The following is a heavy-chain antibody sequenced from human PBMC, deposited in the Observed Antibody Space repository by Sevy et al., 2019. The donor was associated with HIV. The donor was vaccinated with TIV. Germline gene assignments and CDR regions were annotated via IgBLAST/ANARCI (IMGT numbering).Heavy chain of an antibody. CDR3: ASFIAAAGTDWFDP. CDR2: IYYSGST. D-gene: IGHD6-13*01. CDR1: GGSISSYY. J-gene: IGHJ5*02. V-gene: IGHV4-59*01. Sequence: SETQSLTCTVSGGSISSYYWSWIRQPPGKGLEWIGYIYYSGSTNYNPSLKSRVTISVDTSKNQFSLKLSSVTAADTAVYYCASFIAAAGTDWFDPWGQGTLVTVSS.